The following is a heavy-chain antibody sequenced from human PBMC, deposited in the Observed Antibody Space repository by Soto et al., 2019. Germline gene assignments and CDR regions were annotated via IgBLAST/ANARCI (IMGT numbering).Heavy chain of an antibody. CDR2: INPDGGRT. CDR1: GYTFTGYY. J-gene: IGHJ6*01. Sequence: ASVKVSCKASGYTFTGYYLHWVRQAPGQGLEWMGYINPDGGRTRYAQKFQGTVTMTRDTSITTAYLELSSLKYDDSAIFYCALSFSQTNIDVWGQGTTVTVSS. CDR3: ALSFSQTNIDV. V-gene: IGHV1-2*02.